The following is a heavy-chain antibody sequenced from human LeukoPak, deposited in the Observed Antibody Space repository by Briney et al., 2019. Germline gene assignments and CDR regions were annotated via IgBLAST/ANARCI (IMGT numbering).Heavy chain of an antibody. CDR1: GFTFSDYY. Sequence: GGSLRLSCAASGFTFSDYYMSWIRQAPGKGLEWVSYISSSGSTIYYADSVKGRFIISRDNAKNSLYLQMNSLRAEDTAVYYCARESPDSSGPLDYWGQGTLVTVSS. J-gene: IGHJ4*02. V-gene: IGHV3-11*04. CDR3: ARESPDSSGPLDY. CDR2: ISSSGSTI. D-gene: IGHD6-19*01.